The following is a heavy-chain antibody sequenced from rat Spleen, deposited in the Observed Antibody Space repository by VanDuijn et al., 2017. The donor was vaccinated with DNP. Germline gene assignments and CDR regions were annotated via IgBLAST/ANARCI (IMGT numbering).Heavy chain of an antibody. CDR2: IRYDGGST. CDR3: ARWNSGHFDY. Sequence: VQLKESGPGLVQPSQTLSLTCTVSGFSLITYGVTWVRQPPGKGLEWVAYIRYDGGSTKYGDSVKGRFTISRDNAKNTLYLQMNSLRSEDMATYYCARWNSGHFDYWGQGVMVPVSS. V-gene: IGHV5-22*01. CDR1: GFSLITYG. D-gene: IGHD4-3*01. J-gene: IGHJ2*01.